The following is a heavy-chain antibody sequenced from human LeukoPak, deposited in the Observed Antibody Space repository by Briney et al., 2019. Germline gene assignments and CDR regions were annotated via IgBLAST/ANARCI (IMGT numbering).Heavy chain of an antibody. Sequence: SVKVSCKASGGTFSSYAISWVRQAPGQGLEWMGRIIPISGTANYAQKFQGRVTITTDESTSTAYMELSSLRSEDTAVYYCARTIDYYYYYMDVWGKGTTVTVSS. V-gene: IGHV1-69*05. CDR3: ARTIDYYYYYMDV. J-gene: IGHJ6*03. CDR2: IIPISGTA. CDR1: GGTFSSYA. D-gene: IGHD2-15*01.